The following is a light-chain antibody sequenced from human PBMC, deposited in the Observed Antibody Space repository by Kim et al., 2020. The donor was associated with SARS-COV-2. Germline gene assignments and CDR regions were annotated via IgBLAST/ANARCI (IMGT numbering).Light chain of an antibody. V-gene: IGLV3-19*01. CDR1: SLRIFY. Sequence: ALGQTARITCQGDSLRIFYASWYQQKPGQAPVLVIYGKNNRPSGIPDRFSGSSSANTASLTITGAQAEDEADYYCNSRDSSGNHLVFGGGTQLTVL. CDR3: NSRDSSGNHLV. J-gene: IGLJ2*01. CDR2: GKN.